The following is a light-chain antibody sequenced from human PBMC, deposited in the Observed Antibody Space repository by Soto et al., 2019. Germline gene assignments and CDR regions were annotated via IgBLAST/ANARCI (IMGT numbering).Light chain of an antibody. CDR1: QTISRY. CDR2: GTS. Sequence: DIQMTPSPSSLSASVGDRVTITCRASQTISRYLNWYQHKPGKPPKLLIYGTSNLQSGVPSRFSGSGSGTHFTLTISSLQPEDFATYYCQQTNSPPHSFGQGTKLEIK. CDR3: QQTNSPPHS. J-gene: IGKJ2*01. V-gene: IGKV1-39*01.